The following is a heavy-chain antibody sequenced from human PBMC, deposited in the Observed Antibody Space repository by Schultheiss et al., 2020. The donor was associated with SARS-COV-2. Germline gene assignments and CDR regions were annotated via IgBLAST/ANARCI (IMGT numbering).Heavy chain of an antibody. CDR1: GGSVSSGNYY. CDR2: IHYSGST. V-gene: IGHV4-61*01. Sequence: SQTLSLTCTVSGGSVSSGNYYWSWIRQPPGKGLEWIGYIHYSGSTNYNPSRKSRVTISVDTSKNQFSLKLSSVTAADTAVYYCAREEGVRWGDNWFDPWGQGTLVTVSS. J-gene: IGHJ5*02. D-gene: IGHD3-16*01. CDR3: AREEGVRWGDNWFDP.